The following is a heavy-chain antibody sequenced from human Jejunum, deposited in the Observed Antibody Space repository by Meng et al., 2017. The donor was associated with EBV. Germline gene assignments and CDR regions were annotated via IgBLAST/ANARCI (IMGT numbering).Heavy chain of an antibody. V-gene: IGHV4-4*02. CDR2: MHPGGST. CDR1: GDSTSSSQW. Sequence: QVQLQASGPGLVKPSVTLSLPCAGCGDSTSSSQWWSWVRQPPGKGLEWIGEMHPGGSTNYNPSLKSRVTISVDNSKNQFSLKLTSVTAADTAVYYCAKSNDYSLNSWGQGTLVTVSS. CDR3: AKSNDYSLNS. D-gene: IGHD4-11*01. J-gene: IGHJ4*02.